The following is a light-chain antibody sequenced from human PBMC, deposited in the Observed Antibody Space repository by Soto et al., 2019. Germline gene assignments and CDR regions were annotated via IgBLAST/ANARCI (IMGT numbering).Light chain of an antibody. CDR3: SSYTASSTYV. J-gene: IGLJ1*01. CDR2: DVS. CDR1: NSDVGGYNY. V-gene: IGLV2-14*01. Sequence: QSALTQPASVSGSPGQSITISCTGTNSDVGGYNYVSWYQQYPGKAPKVMIYDVSNRPSGVSNRFSGSKSGNTASLTIFGLQAEGEADYYCSSYTASSTYVFGTGTKLTVL.